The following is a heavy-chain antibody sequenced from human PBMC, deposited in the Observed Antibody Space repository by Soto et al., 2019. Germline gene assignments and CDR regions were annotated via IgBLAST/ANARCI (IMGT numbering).Heavy chain of an antibody. CDR3: ARGDHFGSAGLLDI. CDR2: VNPDDGST. D-gene: IGHD3-10*01. V-gene: IGHV1-46*01. J-gene: IGHJ3*02. Sequence: QVQLVQSGAEVKQPGASVRVSCKASGYTFTRLHMHWVRQATGQGLEWMGIVNPDDGSTTYAQQFQGRLTMTRDKSTSTVYMFLSSLRSEDTSMYSCARGDHFGSAGLLDIGGKGTMVTVAS. CDR1: GYTFTRLH.